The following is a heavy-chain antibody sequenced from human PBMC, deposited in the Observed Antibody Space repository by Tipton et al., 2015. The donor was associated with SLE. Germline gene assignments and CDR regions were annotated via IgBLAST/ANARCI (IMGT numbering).Heavy chain of an antibody. J-gene: IGHJ4*02. Sequence: TLSLTCTASGGSISGYYWSWVRQPPGKGLEWIGYISFSGLTNYNPSVRSRVSTSMDTSKNQFSLQMSSVTAADTALYYCARHKLGFSWSYFDSWGQGTLVTVFS. CDR3: ARHKLGFSWSYFDS. CDR2: ISFSGLT. D-gene: IGHD3-3*01. V-gene: IGHV4-59*08. CDR1: GGSISGYY.